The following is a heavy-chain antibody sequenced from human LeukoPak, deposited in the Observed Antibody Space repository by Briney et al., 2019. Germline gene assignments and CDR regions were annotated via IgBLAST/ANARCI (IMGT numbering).Heavy chain of an antibody. V-gene: IGHV4-61*02. CDR2: IYTSGST. J-gene: IGHJ6*03. CDR3: ARVPHYHYYYMDV. Sequence: SETLSLTCTVSGGSISSGSYYWSWIRQPAGKGLEWIGRIYTSGSTNYNPSLKSRVTISVDTSKNQFSLKLSSVTAADTAVYYCARVPHYHYYYMDVWGKGTTVTVSS. CDR1: GGSISSGSYY.